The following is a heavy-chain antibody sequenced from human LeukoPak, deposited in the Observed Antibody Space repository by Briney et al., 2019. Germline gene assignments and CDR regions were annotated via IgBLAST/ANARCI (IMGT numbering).Heavy chain of an antibody. CDR3: AKDITLGRELATKSRDY. Sequence: GGSLRLSCAASGFTFDDYAMHWVRQAPGKGLEWVSLISGDGGSTYYADSVKGRFTISRDNSKNSLYLQMNSLRTEDTALYYCAKDITLGRELATKSRDYWGQGTLVNVSS. J-gene: IGHJ4*02. D-gene: IGHD5-24*01. CDR1: GFTFDDYA. V-gene: IGHV3-43*02. CDR2: ISGDGGST.